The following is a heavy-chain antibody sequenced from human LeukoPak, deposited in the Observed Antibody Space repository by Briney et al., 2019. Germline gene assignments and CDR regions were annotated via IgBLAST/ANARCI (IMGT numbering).Heavy chain of an antibody. V-gene: IGHV4-34*01. J-gene: IGHJ4*02. D-gene: IGHD6-19*01. CDR2: INHSGST. CDR1: GGSLSGYY. Sequence: SEILSLTCAVYGGSLSGYYWSWIRQPPGKGLEWIGEINHSGSTNYNPSLKSRVTISVDTSKNQFSLKLSSVTAADTAVYYCARVLPYSSGWYSGYLIDYWGQGTLVTVSS. CDR3: ARVLPYSSGWYSGYLIDY.